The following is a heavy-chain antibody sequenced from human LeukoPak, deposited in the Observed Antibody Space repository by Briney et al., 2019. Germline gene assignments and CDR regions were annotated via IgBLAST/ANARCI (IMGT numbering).Heavy chain of an antibody. V-gene: IGHV3-21*01. J-gene: IGHJ3*02. CDR1: GFTLSSYS. CDR3: ARASLVVSGAFDI. D-gene: IGHD2-2*01. Sequence: PGGSLRLSCAASGFTLSSYSMNWVRQAPEKGLEWVSSISSSSSYIYYADSVKGRFTISRDNAKNSLYLQMNSLRAEDTAVYYCARASLVVSGAFDIWGQGTMVTVSS. CDR2: ISSSSSYI.